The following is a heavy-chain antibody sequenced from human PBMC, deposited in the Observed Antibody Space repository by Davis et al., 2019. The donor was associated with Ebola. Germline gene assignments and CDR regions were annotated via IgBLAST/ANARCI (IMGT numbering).Heavy chain of an antibody. CDR1: GYTFTGYY. V-gene: IGHV1-2*02. D-gene: IGHD6-13*01. Sequence: ASVKVSCKASGYTFTGYYMHWVRQAPGQGLEWMGWINPNSGGTNYAQKFQGRVTMTRDTSISTAYMDLSRLRSDDTAIYYCAKDQAAAGGFDYWGQGTLVTISS. CDR3: AKDQAAAGGFDY. CDR2: INPNSGGT. J-gene: IGHJ4*02.